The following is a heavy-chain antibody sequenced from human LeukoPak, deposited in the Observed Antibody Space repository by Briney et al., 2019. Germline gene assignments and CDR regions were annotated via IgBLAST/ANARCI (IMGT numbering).Heavy chain of an antibody. CDR3: ATDGGDVSLNY. CDR2: VNRGGAT. Sequence: GGSLRLCCVGSGFTFNTYALTWVRQAPGKGLEWLSLVNRGGATYYADSVRGRFTISRDNSKNTLNLQMSSLRAEDTAVYFCATDGGDVSLNYWGQGSLVTVSS. CDR1: GFTFNTYA. D-gene: IGHD2-21*02. J-gene: IGHJ4*02. V-gene: IGHV3-23*01.